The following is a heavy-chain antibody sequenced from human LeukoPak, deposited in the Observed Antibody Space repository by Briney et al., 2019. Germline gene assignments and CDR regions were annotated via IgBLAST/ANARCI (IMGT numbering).Heavy chain of an antibody. CDR1: GFTFRSYA. J-gene: IGHJ3*01. V-gene: IGHV3-30*04. CDR3: ARERCVVGACGAFDV. Sequence: GRSPRLSCEASGFTFRSYAMHWGRQAPAKGLEWVAVMLQDGNEKHYTDAVKSRVTISRDNSMSTPYLQMSTLRGEDTAIYYCARERCVVGACGAFDVWGQGRMAIVSS. CDR2: MLQDGNEK. D-gene: IGHD1-26*01.